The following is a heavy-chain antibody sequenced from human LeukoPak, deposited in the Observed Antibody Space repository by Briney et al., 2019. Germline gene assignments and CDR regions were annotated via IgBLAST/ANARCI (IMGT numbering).Heavy chain of an antibody. J-gene: IGHJ5*02. V-gene: IGHV1-69*13. D-gene: IGHD5-12*01. CDR3: ARATEGEFMQNNWFDP. Sequence: ASVKVSCKASGGTFSSYAISWVRQAPGQGLEWMGGIIPIFGTANYAQKFQGRVTITADESTSTAYMELSSLRSEDTAVYYCARATEGEFMQNNWFDPWGQGTLVTVSS. CDR1: GGTFSSYA. CDR2: IIPIFGTA.